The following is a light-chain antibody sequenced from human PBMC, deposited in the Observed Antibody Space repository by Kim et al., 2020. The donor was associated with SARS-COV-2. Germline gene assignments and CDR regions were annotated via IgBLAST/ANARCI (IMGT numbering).Light chain of an antibody. CDR2: TSD. J-gene: IGLJ2*01. V-gene: IGLV1-44*01. CDR3: AAWDDSLSGVV. Sequence: QSVLTQPPSASGTPGQRVTISCSGSSSNIGTNTVNWYQQLPGTAPKLLIYTSDQRPSGVPDRFSGSKSGSSASLAISGLQFEDEAEYYCAAWDDSLSGVVFGGGTKVTVL. CDR1: SSNIGTNT.